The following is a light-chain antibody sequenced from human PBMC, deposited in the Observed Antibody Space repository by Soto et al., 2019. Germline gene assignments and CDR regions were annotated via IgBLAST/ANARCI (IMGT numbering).Light chain of an antibody. CDR1: QGINNY. CDR2: TVS. Sequence: DIQMTQSPSSLSASVGDTVTITCRASQGINNYLAWFQQKLGKAPKPLIYTVSTLQSGVPPKFSGSGSGTDFTLTISSLQPEDFATYYCQQYNTYPYTFGQGTRLEIK. J-gene: IGKJ5*01. CDR3: QQYNTYPYT. V-gene: IGKV1-16*02.